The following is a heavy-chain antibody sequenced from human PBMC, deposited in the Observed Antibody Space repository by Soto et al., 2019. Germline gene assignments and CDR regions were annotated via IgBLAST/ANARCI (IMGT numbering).Heavy chain of an antibody. V-gene: IGHV1-3*01. CDR2: INAGNGNT. CDR3: AKVECSYSSGASSYYFHY. CDR1: GYTFTGYA. Sequence: QVQLVQSGCELKKPGASVKVSCKASGYTFTGYAMHWVRQAPGQRREWMGWINAGNGNTQYSQKFQGRFTITSDTPPSTAYMELSTLSSQDTAFYYCAKVECSYSSGASSYYFHYWGHGTVVTVSS. J-gene: IGHJ4*01. D-gene: IGHD3-10*01.